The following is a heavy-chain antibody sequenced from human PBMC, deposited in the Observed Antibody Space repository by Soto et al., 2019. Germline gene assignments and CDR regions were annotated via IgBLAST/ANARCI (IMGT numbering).Heavy chain of an antibody. J-gene: IGHJ6*01. CDR2: ISSSSSYI. D-gene: IGHD6-6*01. CDR3: ASEYSSSSTFYYYGMDV. CDR1: GFTFSSYS. Sequence: EVQLVESGGGLVKPGGSLRLSCAASGFTFSSYSMNWVRQAPGKGLEWVSSISSSSSYIYYADSVKGRITISRDNTKQSLYLQMNSLRAKDTPVYYCASEYSSSSTFYYYGMDVWGQGTTVTVSS. V-gene: IGHV3-21*01.